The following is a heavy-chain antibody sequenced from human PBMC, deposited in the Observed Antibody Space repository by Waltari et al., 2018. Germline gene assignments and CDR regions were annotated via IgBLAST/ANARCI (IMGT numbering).Heavy chain of an antibody. V-gene: IGHV3-21*01. Sequence: EVQLVESGGGLVKPGGSLRLSCAASGFTFSSYSMNWVRQAPGKGLEWVSSISNSSSYIYYADSVKGRFTISRDNAKNSLYLQMNSLRAEDTAVYYCARVSPPRGMDVWGKGTTVTISS. CDR2: ISNSSSYI. D-gene: IGHD3-10*01. CDR3: ARVSPPRGMDV. CDR1: GFTFSSYS. J-gene: IGHJ6*03.